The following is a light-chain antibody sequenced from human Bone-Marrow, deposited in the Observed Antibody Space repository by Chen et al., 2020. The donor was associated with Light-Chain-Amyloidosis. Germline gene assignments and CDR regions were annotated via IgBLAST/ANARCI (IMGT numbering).Light chain of an antibody. CDR3: QSADSSGTYEVR. J-gene: IGLJ2*01. CDR1: DLPTKY. Sequence: SYELTQPPSVSVSPGQTARITCSGDDLPTKYAYWYQQKPGQAPVLVIQRDTERPSGISERFSGYRSGRTATLTISGVQAEDEADYHCQSADSSGTYEVRFGGGTKLTVL. CDR2: RDT. V-gene: IGLV3-25*03.